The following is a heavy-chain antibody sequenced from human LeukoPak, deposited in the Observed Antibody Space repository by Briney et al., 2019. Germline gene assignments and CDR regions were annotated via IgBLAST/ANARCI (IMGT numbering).Heavy chain of an antibody. Sequence: SGGSLRLSCAASGFTFSSYTMSWVRQAPGKGLEWVSVIYSGGSTYYADSVKGRFTISRDNSKNTLYLQMNSLRAEDTAVYYCARDLLQGYYYDSSGLYYGMDVWGQGTTVTVSS. CDR2: IYSGGST. D-gene: IGHD3-22*01. CDR1: GFTFSSYT. V-gene: IGHV3-53*01. CDR3: ARDLLQGYYYDSSGLYYGMDV. J-gene: IGHJ6*02.